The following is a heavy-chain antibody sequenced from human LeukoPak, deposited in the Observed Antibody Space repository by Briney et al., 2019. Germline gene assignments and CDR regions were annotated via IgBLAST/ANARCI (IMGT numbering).Heavy chain of an antibody. CDR3: AKRPSDYGDYVSYFDY. J-gene: IGHJ4*02. CDR1: GFTFSSYA. Sequence: TGGSLRLSCAASGFTFSSYAMSWVRQAPGKGLEWVGVISDDGRSKDYADSVKGRFTTSRDNSKDTLYLQMNSLRDEDTAVYYCAKRPSDYGDYVSYFDYWGQGTLVTVSS. D-gene: IGHD4-17*01. V-gene: IGHV3-30*18. CDR2: ISDDGRSK.